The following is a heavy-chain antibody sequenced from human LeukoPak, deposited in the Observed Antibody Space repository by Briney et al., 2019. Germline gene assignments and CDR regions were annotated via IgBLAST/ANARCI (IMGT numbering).Heavy chain of an antibody. CDR3: AKRPGGSGFNWFDP. J-gene: IGHJ5*02. CDR2: ISGSGGST. CDR1: GFTFSSYA. V-gene: IGHV3-23*01. D-gene: IGHD3-22*01. Sequence: GGSLRLSCAASGFTFSSYAMSWVRQAPGKGLGWVSAISGSGGSTYYADSVKGRFTISRDNSKNTLYLQMNSLRAEDTAVYYCAKRPGGSGFNWFDPWGQGTLVTVSS.